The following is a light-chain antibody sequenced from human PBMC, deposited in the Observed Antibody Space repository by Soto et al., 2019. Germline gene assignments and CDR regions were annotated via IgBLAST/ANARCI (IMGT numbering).Light chain of an antibody. CDR3: CSSAGSSSYV. CDR1: SSDVGSYNY. J-gene: IGLJ1*01. CDR2: DVT. V-gene: IGLV2-11*01. Sequence: QSALTQPRSVSGSPGQSVTLSCTGTSSDVGSYNYVSWYQHHPGKAPKLMIYDVTKRPSGVPDRFSGSKSGNTASLTISGLQAEDEADYYCCSSAGSSSYVFGTGTKVTVL.